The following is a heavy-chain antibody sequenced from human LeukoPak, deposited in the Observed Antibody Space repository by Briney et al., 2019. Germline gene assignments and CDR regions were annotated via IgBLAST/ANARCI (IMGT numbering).Heavy chain of an antibody. CDR1: GYTFTSYG. J-gene: IGHJ4*02. CDR3: ARDGDVDTAMVDFDY. CDR2: ISAYNGNT. Sequence: ASVKVSCKASGYTFTSYGISWVRQAPGQGLEWMGWISAYNGNTNYAQKLQGRVTMTTDISTSTAYMELRSLRSDDTAVYYCARDGDVDTAMVDFDYWGQGTLVTVSS. V-gene: IGHV1-18*01. D-gene: IGHD5-18*01.